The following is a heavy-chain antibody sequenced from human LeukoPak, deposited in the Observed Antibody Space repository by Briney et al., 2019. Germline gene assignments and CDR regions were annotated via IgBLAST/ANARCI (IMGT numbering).Heavy chain of an antibody. D-gene: IGHD4/OR15-4a*01. CDR3: ARSMYGEVRRIIDFDY. V-gene: IGHV3-72*01. CDR1: GFTFSDHY. Sequence: GGSLRLSCAASGFTFSDHYIDWVRQAPGKGLEWVARTRNKVNSYTTAYAASVTGRFTVSRDDSSNSVYLQMNSLKIEDTAVYYCARSMYGEVRRIIDFDYWGQGSLLTVSS. CDR2: TRNKVNSYTT. J-gene: IGHJ4*02.